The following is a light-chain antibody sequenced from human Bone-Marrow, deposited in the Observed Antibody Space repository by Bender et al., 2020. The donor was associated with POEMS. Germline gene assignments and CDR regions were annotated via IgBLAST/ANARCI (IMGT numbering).Light chain of an antibody. V-gene: IGLV2-11*01. Sequence: QSALTQPRSVSGSPGQSVTISCTGTRSDVGRYNFVSWYQQHPGKAPKLMIYEVNKRPSGVPDRFSGSKSGNTASLTVSGLQAEDEADYYCSSFTGNSAVFGGGTKLTVL. CDR1: RSDVGRYNF. CDR2: EVN. CDR3: SSFTGNSAV. J-gene: IGLJ2*01.